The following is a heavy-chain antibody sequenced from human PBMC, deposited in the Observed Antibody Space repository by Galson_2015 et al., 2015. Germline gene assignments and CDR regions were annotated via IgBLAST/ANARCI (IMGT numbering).Heavy chain of an antibody. CDR1: GFTVSNNY. CDR2: IYSGDSA. CDR3: ARLSVAVVSSTVSIWLDP. V-gene: IGHV3-53*01. Sequence: SLRLSCAASGFTVSNNYLSWVRQPPERGLEWVSLIYSGDSAHYADSVKGRFTISRDNSKNTVYLQMTSLRAEDTAVYYCARLSVAVVSSTVSIWLDPWGQGTLVTVSS. D-gene: IGHD2-21*01. J-gene: IGHJ5*02.